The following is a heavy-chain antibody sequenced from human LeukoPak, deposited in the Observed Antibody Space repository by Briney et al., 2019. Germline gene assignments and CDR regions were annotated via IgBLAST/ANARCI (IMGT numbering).Heavy chain of an antibody. D-gene: IGHD3-22*01. CDR3: AREGDYDSSGHDAFDI. CDR2: ISSSGSTI. V-gene: IGHV3-11*01. J-gene: IGHJ3*02. CDR1: GFTFSDYY. Sequence: GGSLRLSCAASGFTFSDYYMSWIRQAPGKGLEWVSYISSSGSTIYYADSVKGRFTISRDNAKNSLYLQMNSLRAEDTAVYYCAREGDYDSSGHDAFDIWGQGTMVTVSS.